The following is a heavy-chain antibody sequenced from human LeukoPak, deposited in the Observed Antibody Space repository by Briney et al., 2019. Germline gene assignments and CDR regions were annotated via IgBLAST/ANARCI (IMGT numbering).Heavy chain of an antibody. Sequence: GGSLRLSCESSGFTFTTYSMIWVREAPGKELEWVSIISSGSSAIFSADALKGRFTISRDDAKNLLYLDMNSLRAENTAVYYCARGHTAVTRHFDFWGQGTLVTVSS. D-gene: IGHD4-17*01. CDR2: ISSGSSAI. V-gene: IGHV3-21*01. CDR3: ARGHTAVTRHFDF. CDR1: GFTFTTYS. J-gene: IGHJ4*02.